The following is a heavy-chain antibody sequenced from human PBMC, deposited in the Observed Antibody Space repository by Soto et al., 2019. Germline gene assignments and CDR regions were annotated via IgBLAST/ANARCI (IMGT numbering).Heavy chain of an antibody. CDR2: IFTRGTA. D-gene: IGHD3-22*01. CDR3: TKLWGYYFES. Sequence: PGGSLRLSCTASGFSVNDNYMAWVRQAPGKSPEWAAVIFTRGTAHYADSVTGRFTFSRDNSKRTLNLQLNNLRAEDTAVYYCTKLWGYYFESWGQGTLVTVSS. CDR1: GFSVNDNY. J-gene: IGHJ4*02. V-gene: IGHV3-53*01.